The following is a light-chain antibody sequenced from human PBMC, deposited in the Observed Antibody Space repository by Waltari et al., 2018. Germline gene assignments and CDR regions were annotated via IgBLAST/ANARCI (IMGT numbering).Light chain of an antibody. CDR2: KAS. V-gene: IGKV1-39*01. CDR1: ENVNNY. J-gene: IGKJ4*01. CDR3: QHNYGTPLT. Sequence: DIQMTQSPSSLSASVGDRVTITCRASENVNNYLNWYQQKPGKAPKLLIYKASTWQSGVPSRFSGSGSGTDYTFTISSLQFEDVATYYCQHNYGTPLTFGGGTKVEIK.